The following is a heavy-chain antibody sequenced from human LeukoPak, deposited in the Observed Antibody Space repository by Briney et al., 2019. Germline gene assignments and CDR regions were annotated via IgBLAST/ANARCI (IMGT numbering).Heavy chain of an antibody. D-gene: IGHD5-24*01. CDR2: VHYSGST. Sequence: PSETLSLTCTVSGGSISSYFWSWIRQPPGKGLEWIGYVHYSGSTNYNPSLKSRVTISVDTSRNQFSLKLSSVTAADTAVYYCVRQTRDGYNYHYWGQGTLVTVSS. V-gene: IGHV4-59*08. J-gene: IGHJ4*02. CDR1: GGSISSYF. CDR3: VRQTRDGYNYHY.